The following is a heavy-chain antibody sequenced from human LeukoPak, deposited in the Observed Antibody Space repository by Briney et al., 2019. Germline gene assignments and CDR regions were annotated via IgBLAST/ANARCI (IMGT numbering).Heavy chain of an antibody. Sequence: SETLSLTCTVSGGSISSSSYYWGWIRQPPGKGLEWIGSIYYSGSTYYNPSLKSRVTISVDTSKNQFSLKLSSVTAADTAVYYCARDSKLGYVSIWGQGTMVTVSS. CDR1: GGSISSSSYY. V-gene: IGHV4-39*07. CDR3: ARDSKLGYVSI. J-gene: IGHJ3*02. D-gene: IGHD5-12*01. CDR2: IYYSGST.